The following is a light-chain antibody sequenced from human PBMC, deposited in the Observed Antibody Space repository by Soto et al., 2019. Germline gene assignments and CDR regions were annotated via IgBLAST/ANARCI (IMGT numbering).Light chain of an antibody. CDR1: QSISSS. J-gene: IGKJ1*01. V-gene: IGKV1-39*01. Sequence: DIQMTQSPSSLSASVRDRVTITCRASQSISSSLNWYQQKPGKAPKLLIYAASSLQSGVPSRFSGSGSGTDFTLTISSRQPEDFATYYCQQSYSTPRTFGQGTKVEIK. CDR3: QQSYSTPRT. CDR2: AAS.